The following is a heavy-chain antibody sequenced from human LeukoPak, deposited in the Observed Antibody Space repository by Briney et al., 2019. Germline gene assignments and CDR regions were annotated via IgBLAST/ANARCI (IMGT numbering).Heavy chain of an antibody. CDR1: GFTFSDYY. Sequence: PGGSLRLSCAASGFTFSDYYMSWIRQAPGKGLEWVSYISSSGSTIYYADSVKGRFTISRDNAKNSLYLQMNSLRAEDTAVYYCASTVVVVAALAFDIWGQGTMVTVSS. J-gene: IGHJ3*02. D-gene: IGHD2-15*01. CDR3: ASTVVVVAALAFDI. V-gene: IGHV3-11*04. CDR2: ISSSGSTI.